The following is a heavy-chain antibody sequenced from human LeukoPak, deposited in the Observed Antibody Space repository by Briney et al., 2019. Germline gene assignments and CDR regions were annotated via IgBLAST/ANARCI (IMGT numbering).Heavy chain of an antibody. CDR2: IKQDGSEK. Sequence: GGSLRLSCAASGFTFSSYWMSWVRQAPGKGLEWVANIKQDGSEKYYVDSVKGRFTISRDNARNSMYLQMNSLRAEDTAVYYCAKGLDSSGYYVSSYFEHWGQGTQVAVSS. J-gene: IGHJ4*02. V-gene: IGHV3-7*01. D-gene: IGHD3-22*01. CDR1: GFTFSSYW. CDR3: AKGLDSSGYYVSSYFEH.